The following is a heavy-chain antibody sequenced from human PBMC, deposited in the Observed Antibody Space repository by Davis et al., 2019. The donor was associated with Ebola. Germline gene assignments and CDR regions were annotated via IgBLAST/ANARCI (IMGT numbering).Heavy chain of an antibody. J-gene: IGHJ4*02. V-gene: IGHV3-30*18. CDR2: ISYDGSKT. D-gene: IGHD3-22*01. CDR1: AFTFSAYG. CDR3: AKEKYYYDTRDTFDY. Sequence: PGGSLRLSCAASAFTFSAYGMHWVRQAPGKGLEWVALISYDGSKTDYRDSVKGRFTISRDNSKNTLFLQLSSLTAEETAVYYCAKEKYYYDTRDTFDYWGQGTRVTVSS.